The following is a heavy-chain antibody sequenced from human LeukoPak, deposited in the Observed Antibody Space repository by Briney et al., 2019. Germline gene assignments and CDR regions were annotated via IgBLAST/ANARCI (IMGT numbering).Heavy chain of an antibody. J-gene: IGHJ3*02. D-gene: IGHD2-2*01. CDR2: IYYSGST. V-gene: IGHV4-31*03. CDR1: GGSISSGGYY. CDR3: PRDVPAGILDI. Sequence: SETLSLTCTVSGGSISSGGYYWSWIRQHPGKGLEWIGYIYYSGSTYYNPSLKSRVTISVDTSKNQFSLKLSSVIAADTAVYYFPRDVPAGILDIWGQGTMVTVSS.